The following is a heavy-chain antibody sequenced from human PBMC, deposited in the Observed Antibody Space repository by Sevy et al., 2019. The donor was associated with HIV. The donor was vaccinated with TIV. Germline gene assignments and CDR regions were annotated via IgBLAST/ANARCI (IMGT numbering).Heavy chain of an antibody. CDR1: GYTFTGYY. CDR2: INPNSGGT. V-gene: IGHV1-2*06. Sequence: ASVKVSCKASGYTFTGYYMHWVRQAPGQGLEWMGRINPNSGGTNYAQKFQGRVTMTRDTSISTAYMELSRLRSDDMAVYDCARSRRRGGVVVVPAAMLDAFDIWGQGTMVTVSS. CDR3: ARSRRRGGVVVVPAAMLDAFDI. J-gene: IGHJ3*02. D-gene: IGHD2-2*01.